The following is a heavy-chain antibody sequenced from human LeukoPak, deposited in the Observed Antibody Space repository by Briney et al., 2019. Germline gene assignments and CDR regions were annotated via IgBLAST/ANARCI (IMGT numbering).Heavy chain of an antibody. D-gene: IGHD5-18*01. V-gene: IGHV3-33*01. CDR3: ARDGGNTAMAPPDV. CDR1: GFTFSSYG. J-gene: IGHJ6*02. CDR2: IWYDGSNK. Sequence: PGRSLRLSCAAPGFTFSSYGMHWVRQAPGKGLEWVAVIWYDGSNKYYADSVKGRFTISRDNSKNTLYLQMNSLRAEDTAVYYCARDGGNTAMAPPDVWGQGTTVTVSS.